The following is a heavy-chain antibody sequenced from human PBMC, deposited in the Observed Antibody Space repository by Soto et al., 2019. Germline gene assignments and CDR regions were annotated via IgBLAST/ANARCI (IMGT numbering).Heavy chain of an antibody. V-gene: IGHV3-33*01. Sequence: PGGSLRLSCAASGFTFSSYGMHWVRQAPGKGLEWVAVIWYDGSNKYYADSVKGRFTISRDNSKNTLYLQMNSLRAEDTAVYYCASGDYGDYIGAASPIWFDPWGQGTLVTVSS. J-gene: IGHJ5*02. D-gene: IGHD4-17*01. CDR3: ASGDYGDYIGAASPIWFDP. CDR2: IWYDGSNK. CDR1: GFTFSSYG.